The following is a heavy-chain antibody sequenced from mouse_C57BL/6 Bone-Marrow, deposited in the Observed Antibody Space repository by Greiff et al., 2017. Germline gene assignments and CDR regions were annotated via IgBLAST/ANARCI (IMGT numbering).Heavy chain of an antibody. V-gene: IGHV1-15*01. CDR1: GYTFTDYE. CDR2: IDPETGGT. D-gene: IGHD3-2*02. CDR3: TRGTAQPYYFDG. J-gene: IGHJ2*01. Sequence: QVQLKESGAELVRPGASVTLSCKASGYTFTDYEMHWVKQTPVHGLEWIGAIDPETGGTAYNQKFKGKAILTADKSSSTAYMELRSLTSEDSAVYYCTRGTAQPYYFDGWGQGTTLSVSS.